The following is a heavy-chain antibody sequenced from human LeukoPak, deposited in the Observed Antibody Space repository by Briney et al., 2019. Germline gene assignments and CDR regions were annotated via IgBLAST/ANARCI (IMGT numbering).Heavy chain of an antibody. CDR2: INHSGST. Sequence: PSETLSLTCAVYGGSFSGYYWSWIRQSPGKGLEWIGEINHSGSTNYNPSLKSRVTISVDTSKNQFSLKLSSVTAADTAVYYCARHRRGNIVVVPAATRLGWFDPWGQGTLVTVSS. CDR3: ARHRRGNIVVVPAATRLGWFDP. V-gene: IGHV4-34*01. J-gene: IGHJ5*02. CDR1: GGSFSGYY. D-gene: IGHD2-2*01.